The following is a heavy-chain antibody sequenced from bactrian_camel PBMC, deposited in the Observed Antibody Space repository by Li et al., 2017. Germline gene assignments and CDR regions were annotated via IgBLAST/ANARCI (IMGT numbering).Heavy chain of an antibody. CDR3: LAVSGY. Sequence: QLVESGGGLVQPGGSLRLSCAASGFVFRYYWMYWVRQAPGKGLEWVSTINPAGGTTFYADSLKGRFTISLDHAKNVLYLQMDNLEPEDTAVYYCLAVSGYWGQGTQVTVS. CDR2: INPAGGTT. D-gene: IGHD1*01. CDR1: GFVFRYYW. J-gene: IGHJ6*01. V-gene: IGHV3S1*01.